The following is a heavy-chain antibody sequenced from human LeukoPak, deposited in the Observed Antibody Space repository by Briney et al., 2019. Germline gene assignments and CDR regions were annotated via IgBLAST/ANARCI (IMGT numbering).Heavy chain of an antibody. CDR1: XXXXXXSV. D-gene: IGHD2-2*01. CDR3: AREVISTPSYFDY. CDR2: IHRDHKT. V-gene: IGHV3-53*01. Sequence: LXLXXXASXXXXXXSVIYWVRRAXGXGLEWVSFIHRDHKTSYAASVKPRFTMSRDSSKNTLYLQMNSLGADDTAVYYCAREVISTPSYFDYWGQGILVTVSS. J-gene: IGHJ4*02.